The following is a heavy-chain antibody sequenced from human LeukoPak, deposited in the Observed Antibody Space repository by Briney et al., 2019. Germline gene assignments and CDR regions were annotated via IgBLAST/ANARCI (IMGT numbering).Heavy chain of an antibody. CDR3: ARDLFSWELLVEANWFDP. CDR1: GYTFTSYG. CDR2: ISAYNGNT. J-gene: IGHJ5*02. Sequence: ASVKVSCKASGYTFTSYGISWVRQAPGQGPEWMGWISAYNGNTNYAQKLQGRVTMTTDTSTSTAYMELRSLRSDDTAVYYCARDLFSWELLVEANWFDPWGQGTLVTVSS. V-gene: IGHV1-18*01. D-gene: IGHD1-26*01.